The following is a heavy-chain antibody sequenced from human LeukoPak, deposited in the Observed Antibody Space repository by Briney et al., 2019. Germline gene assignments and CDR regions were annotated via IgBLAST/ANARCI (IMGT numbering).Heavy chain of an antibody. Sequence: SETLSLTCTVSGDSISGFYWSWIRQPPGKGLEWIGYIYYSGSTNYNPSLKSRVTISVDTSKNQFSLKLSSVTAADTAVYYCASHRHYGDYLIDHWGQGTLVTVSS. CDR1: GDSISGFY. D-gene: IGHD4-17*01. J-gene: IGHJ4*02. V-gene: IGHV4-59*08. CDR3: ASHRHYGDYLIDH. CDR2: IYYSGST.